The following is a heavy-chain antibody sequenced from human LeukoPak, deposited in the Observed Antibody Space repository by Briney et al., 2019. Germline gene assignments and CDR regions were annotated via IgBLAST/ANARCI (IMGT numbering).Heavy chain of an antibody. V-gene: IGHV4-4*07. CDR2: IYTSGSA. CDR1: GGSISSYY. J-gene: IGHJ5*02. D-gene: IGHD2-15*01. CDR3: ARVYCSGGSCYSSLDP. Sequence: SETLSLTCTVSGGSISSYYWSWIRQPAGKGLEWIGRIYTSGSANYNPSLKSRVTMSVDTSKNQFSLKLSSVTAADTAVYYCARVYCSGGSCYSSLDPWGQGTLVTVSS.